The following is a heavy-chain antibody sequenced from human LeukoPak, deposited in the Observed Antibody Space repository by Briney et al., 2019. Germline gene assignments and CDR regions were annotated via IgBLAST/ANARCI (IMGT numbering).Heavy chain of an antibody. CDR2: INPNSGGT. D-gene: IGHD2/OR15-2a*01. J-gene: IGHJ6*03. V-gene: IGHV1-2*02. Sequence: ASVKVSCKASGYTFTGYYMHWVRQAPGQGLEWMGWINPNSGGTNYAQKFQGRVTMTRDTSISTAYMELSRLRSDDTAVYYCASTSEYYYYYYYMDVWGKGTTVTVSS. CDR1: GYTFTGYY. CDR3: ASTSEYYYYYYYMDV.